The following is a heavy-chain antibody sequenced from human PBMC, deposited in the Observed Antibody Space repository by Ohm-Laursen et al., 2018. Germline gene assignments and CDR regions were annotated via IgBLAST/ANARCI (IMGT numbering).Heavy chain of an antibody. CDR3: ARHSVTTALTDGDFDY. CDR2: IYYSGST. V-gene: IGHV4-38-2*01. Sequence: SETLSLTCAVSGYSISSGYYWGWIRQPPGKGLEWIGSIYYSGSTYYNPSLKSRVTISVDTSKNQFSLKLSSVTAADTAVYYCARHSVTTALTDGDFDYWGQGTLVTVSS. CDR1: GYSISSGYY. J-gene: IGHJ4*02. D-gene: IGHD4-17*01.